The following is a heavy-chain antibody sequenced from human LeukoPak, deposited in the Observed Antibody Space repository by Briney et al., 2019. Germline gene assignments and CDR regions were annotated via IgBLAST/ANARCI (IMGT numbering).Heavy chain of an antibody. CDR2: IYPGDSDT. CDR3: ARGSADYDYYYYGMDV. Sequence: GESLKISCKGSGYSFTSYWIGWVRQMPGKGLELMGIIYPGDSDTRYSPSFQGQVTISADKSISTAYLQWSSLKASDTAMYYCARGSADYDYYYYGMDVWGQGTTVTVSS. J-gene: IGHJ6*02. D-gene: IGHD4/OR15-4a*01. CDR1: GYSFTSYW. V-gene: IGHV5-51*01.